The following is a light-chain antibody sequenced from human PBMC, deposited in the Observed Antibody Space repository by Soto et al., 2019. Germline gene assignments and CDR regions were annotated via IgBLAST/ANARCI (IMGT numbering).Light chain of an antibody. CDR3: QQYYSFPPT. J-gene: IGKJ1*01. Sequence: DIQMTQSPSTVSASVGDRVTITCRASQNINNWLSWYQQKPGKAPELLIYAASTLQSGVPSRFSGSGSGTDFTLTISCLQSEDFATYYCQQYYSFPPTFGQGTTGDIK. CDR1: QNINNW. V-gene: IGKV1-5*01. CDR2: AAS.